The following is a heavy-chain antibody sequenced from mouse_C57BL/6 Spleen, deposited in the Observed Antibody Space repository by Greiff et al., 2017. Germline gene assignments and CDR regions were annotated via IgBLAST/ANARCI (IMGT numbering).Heavy chain of an antibody. J-gene: IGHJ3*01. Sequence: EVQLQESGPGLVKPSPSLSLTCSVTGYSFTSCYYWNWIRQFPGNKLEWMGYIRYVGSNNYNPSLKKRISITRDTSKNQFLLKLNSVTTEDTATYCWARRSYDYEGGFAYWGQGTLVTVSA. CDR2: IRYVGSN. CDR3: ARRSYDYEGGFAY. V-gene: IGHV3-6*01. D-gene: IGHD2-4*01. CDR1: GYSFTSCYY.